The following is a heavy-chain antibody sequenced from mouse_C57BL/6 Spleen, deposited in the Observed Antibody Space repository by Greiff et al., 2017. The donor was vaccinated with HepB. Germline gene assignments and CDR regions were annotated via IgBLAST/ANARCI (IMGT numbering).Heavy chain of an antibody. D-gene: IGHD3-2*02. CDR2: IYPGDGDT. J-gene: IGHJ3*01. V-gene: IGHV1-82*01. CDR1: GYAFSSSW. CDR3: ARGPAQFAY. Sequence: QVQLKESGPELVKPGASVKISCKASGYAFSSSWMNWVKQRPGKGLEWIGRIYPGDGDTNYNGKFKGKATLTADKSSSTAYMQLSSLTSEDSAVYFCARGPAQFAYWGQGTLVTVSA.